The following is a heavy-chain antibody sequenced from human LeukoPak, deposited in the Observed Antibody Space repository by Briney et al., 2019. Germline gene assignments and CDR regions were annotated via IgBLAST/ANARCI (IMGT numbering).Heavy chain of an antibody. V-gene: IGHV1-69*13. CDR2: VIPIFCTA. CDR1: GGTFSSYA. Sequence: GASVKVSCKASGGTFSSYAISWGRQAPGQGVEWMGGVIPIFCTANYAQKFQGRVTITADESTSTAYMELSSLRSEDTAVYYCARDHGDILTGIYYYYGMDVWGKGTTVTVSS. J-gene: IGHJ6*04. D-gene: IGHD3-9*01. CDR3: ARDHGDILTGIYYYYGMDV.